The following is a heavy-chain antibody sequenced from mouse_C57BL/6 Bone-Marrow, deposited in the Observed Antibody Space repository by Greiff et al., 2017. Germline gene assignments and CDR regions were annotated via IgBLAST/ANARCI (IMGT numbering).Heavy chain of an antibody. CDR3: ASLYYDYLWYFDV. V-gene: IGHV5-4*03. D-gene: IGHD2-4*01. CDR1: GFTFSSYA. Sequence: EVKVVESGGGLVKPGGSLKLSCAASGFTFSSYAMSWVRQTPEKRLEWVATISDGGSYTYYPDNVKGRFTISRDNAKNNLYLQLSHLKSEETAMYYCASLYYDYLWYFDVWGTGTTVTVSS. CDR2: ISDGGSYT. J-gene: IGHJ1*03.